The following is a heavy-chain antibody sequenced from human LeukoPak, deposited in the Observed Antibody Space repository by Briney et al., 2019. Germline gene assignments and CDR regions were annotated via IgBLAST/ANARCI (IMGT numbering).Heavy chain of an antibody. CDR3: KYYYYGMDV. Sequence: SETLSLTCTVSGGSISSYYWSWIRQPPGKGLEWIGEINHSGSTNYNPSLKSRVTISVDTSKNQFSLKLSSVTAADTAVYYCKYYYYGMDVWGQGTTVTVSS. V-gene: IGHV4-34*01. J-gene: IGHJ6*02. CDR1: GGSISSYY. CDR2: INHSGST.